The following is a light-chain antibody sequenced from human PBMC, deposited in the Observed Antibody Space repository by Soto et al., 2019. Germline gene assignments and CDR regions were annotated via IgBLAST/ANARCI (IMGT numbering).Light chain of an antibody. CDR3: SSYVGTNSYV. Sequence: QSALTQPPSASGSPGQSVTISCTGISSDVGGYDYVSWYKQHPGKAPKLMIYEVSKRPSGVPDRFSGSKSGNTAALTVSGLQAEDEADYYCSSYVGTNSYVFGTGTKVTVL. V-gene: IGLV2-8*01. J-gene: IGLJ1*01. CDR2: EVS. CDR1: SSDVGGYDY.